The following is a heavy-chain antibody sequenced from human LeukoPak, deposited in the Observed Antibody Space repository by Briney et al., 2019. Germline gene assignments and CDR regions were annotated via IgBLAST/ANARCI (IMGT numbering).Heavy chain of an antibody. CDR3: AGHTAGYCTNGVCPGPFDY. Sequence: ESLKISCKGSGYSFTSYWIGWVRQMPGKGLEWMGIIYPGDSDTRYSPSFQGQVTISADKSISTAYLQWSSLKASDTAMYYCAGHTAGYCTNGVCPGPFDYWGPGTLVTVSS. V-gene: IGHV5-51*01. CDR1: GYSFTSYW. D-gene: IGHD2-8*01. J-gene: IGHJ4*02. CDR2: IYPGDSDT.